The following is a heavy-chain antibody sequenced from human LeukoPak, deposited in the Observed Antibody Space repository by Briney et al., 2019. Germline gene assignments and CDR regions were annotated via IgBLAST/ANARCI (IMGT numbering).Heavy chain of an antibody. CDR3: ARGVSDFWSPYYYMDV. D-gene: IGHD3-3*01. CDR2: IYTSGST. J-gene: IGHJ6*03. V-gene: IGHV4-4*07. Sequence: SETLSLTCTVSGGSISSYYWSWIRQPAGKGLEWIGRIYTSGSTNYNPSLKSRVTMSVDTSKNQFSLKLSSVTAADTAMYYCARGVSDFWSPYYYMDVWGKGTTVTVSS. CDR1: GGSISSYY.